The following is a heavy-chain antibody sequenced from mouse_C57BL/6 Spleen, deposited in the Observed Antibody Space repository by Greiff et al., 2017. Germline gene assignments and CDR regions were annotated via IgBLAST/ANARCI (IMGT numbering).Heavy chain of an antibody. CDR2: IYPGDGNT. CDR1: GYAFSSSW. D-gene: IGHD2-14*01. J-gene: IGHJ4*01. Sequence: VQGEESGPELVKPGASVKISCKGSGYAFSSSWMNWVKQRPGEGLEWIGRIYPGDGNTNYNDKFKGKATLTADKSSSTAYMPLSSLTSEDSAVCFCASSDWYVGYAKDGWGQGTSVTFSS. CDR3: ASSDWYVGYAKDG. V-gene: IGHV1-82*01.